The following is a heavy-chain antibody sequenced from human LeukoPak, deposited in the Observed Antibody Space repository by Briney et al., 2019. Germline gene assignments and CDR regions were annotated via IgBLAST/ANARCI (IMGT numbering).Heavy chain of an antibody. CDR2: TYYSGST. J-gene: IGHJ4*02. CDR3: ARWDSYDFAY. D-gene: IGHD5-18*01. Sequence: SETLSLTCTVSGGSISSNSYYWGWIRQPPGKGLEWIGSTYYSGSTYYNPSLRSRVTISVDTSKNHFSLKLSSVTAADTAVYYCARWDSYDFAYWGQGTLVTVSS. CDR1: GGSISSNSYY. V-gene: IGHV4-39*02.